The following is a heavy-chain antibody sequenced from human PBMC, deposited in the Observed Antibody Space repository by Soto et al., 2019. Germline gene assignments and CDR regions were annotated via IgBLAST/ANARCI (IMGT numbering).Heavy chain of an antibody. CDR2: IVPIFGTA. J-gene: IGHJ4*02. Sequence: QVQLVQSGAEVKKPGSSVKVSCKASGGTFSSYAITWVRQAPGPGLEWMGGIVPIFGTAKYAQKFQGRVTITADESTSTAYMELSSLRSEDTAVYYCAREDSGYYYDTSGAFDYWGQGTLVTVSS. CDR1: GGTFSSYA. V-gene: IGHV1-69*01. CDR3: AREDSGYYYDTSGAFDY. D-gene: IGHD3-22*01.